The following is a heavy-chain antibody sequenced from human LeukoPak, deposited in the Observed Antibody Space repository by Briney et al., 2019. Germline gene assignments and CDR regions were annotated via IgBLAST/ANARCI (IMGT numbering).Heavy chain of an antibody. V-gene: IGHV1-18*01. J-gene: IGHJ4*02. Sequence: ASVKVSCKASGYTFTSYGFTWVRQAPGQGLEWMGWISAYNGNTNYAQKVQGRVTMTTDTSTSTAYMELRSLRSEDTAVYYCATGADGPDYWGQGTLVTVSS. CDR2: ISAYNGNT. CDR1: GYTFTSYG. CDR3: ATGADGPDY.